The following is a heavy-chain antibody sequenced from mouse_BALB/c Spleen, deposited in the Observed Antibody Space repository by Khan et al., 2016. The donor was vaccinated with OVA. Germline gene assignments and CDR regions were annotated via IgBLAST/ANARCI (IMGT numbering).Heavy chain of an antibody. CDR2: ISSLAYSI. V-gene: IGHV5-15*02. CDR3: ARSWAMDY. J-gene: IGHJ4*01. CDR1: GFTFSDYG. Sequence: EVELVESGGGLVQPGGSRKLSCAASGFTFSDYGLAWVRQAPGKGPAWVAFISSLAYSIYYADTVTGRFTISRENAKNTLYLEMSSLRSEDTAMYYCARSWAMDYWGQGTLVTVAS.